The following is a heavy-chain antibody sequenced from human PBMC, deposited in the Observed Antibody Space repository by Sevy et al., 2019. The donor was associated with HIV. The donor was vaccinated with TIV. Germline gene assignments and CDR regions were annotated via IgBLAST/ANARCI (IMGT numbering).Heavy chain of an antibody. CDR3: VKDRIETILWSKGDWFDP. Sequence: GGSLRLSCSASSFIFSNYAMHWVRQAPGKGLEYVSGLTSHNAGSTYYADSVNGRFTISRDNSKNTLYLQMTSLRTEDTAVYYCVKDRIETILWSKGDWFDPWGQGTLVTVSS. V-gene: IGHV3-64D*06. CDR1: SFIFSNYA. J-gene: IGHJ5*02. D-gene: IGHD3-9*01. CDR2: LTSHNAGST.